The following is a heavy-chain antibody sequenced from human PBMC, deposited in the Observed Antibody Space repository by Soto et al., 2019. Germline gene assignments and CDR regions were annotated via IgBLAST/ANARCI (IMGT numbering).Heavy chain of an antibody. CDR2: IIPIFGTA. D-gene: IGHD2-15*01. CDR3: ARGARGAREIVFDI. J-gene: IGHJ3*02. V-gene: IGHV1-69*06. CDR1: GGTFSSYA. Sequence: SVKVSCKASGGTFSSYAISWVRQAPGQGLEWMGGIIPIFGTANYAQKFQGRVTITADKSTSTAYMELSSLRSEDTAVYYCARGARGAREIVFDIGGKGTRVPVS.